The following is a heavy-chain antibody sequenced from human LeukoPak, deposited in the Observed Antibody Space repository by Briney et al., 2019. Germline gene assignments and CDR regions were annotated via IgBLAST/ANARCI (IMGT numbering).Heavy chain of an antibody. Sequence: GGSLRLSCAASGFTFSTYGMHWVSQAPGKGLEWVAVIYYDGSDSYYGDSVKGRFTISRDNSKNTLYLQMNSLRAEDTAVYYCARESTSWYFDLWGRGTLVTVSS. V-gene: IGHV3-33*01. J-gene: IGHJ2*01. CDR3: ARESTSWYFDL. CDR2: IYYDGSDS. D-gene: IGHD2-2*01. CDR1: GFTFSTYG.